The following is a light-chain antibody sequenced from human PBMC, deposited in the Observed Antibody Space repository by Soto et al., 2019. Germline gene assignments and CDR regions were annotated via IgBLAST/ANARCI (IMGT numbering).Light chain of an antibody. J-gene: IGKJ1*01. V-gene: IGKV1-17*01. CDR2: SAT. CDR3: LQHNTYIGTWT. CDR1: QSINNF. Sequence: DIQMTQSPSSLSASVEDRVTITCRASQSINNFLNWYQQKPGQAPKLLMYSATTLLGGVPSRFSGSGSGTDFSLTISSLQPEDFATYFCLQHNTYIGTWTFGQGTKVDIK.